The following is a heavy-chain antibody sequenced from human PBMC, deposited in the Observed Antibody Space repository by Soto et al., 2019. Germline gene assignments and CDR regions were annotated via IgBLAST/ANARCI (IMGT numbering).Heavy chain of an antibody. CDR3: AREVNNYYGMDV. CDR2: ISYSGST. Sequence: QVQLQESGPGLVKPSQTLSLTCSISGASISSDDYYWSWFRQPPGKGLEWIGYISYSGSTYYNPSLKSRITRSGDTSKTQFSLILSAVTAADTAVFYCAREVNNYYGMDVWGQGTTVTVSS. J-gene: IGHJ6*02. CDR1: GASISSDDYY. V-gene: IGHV4-30-4*01.